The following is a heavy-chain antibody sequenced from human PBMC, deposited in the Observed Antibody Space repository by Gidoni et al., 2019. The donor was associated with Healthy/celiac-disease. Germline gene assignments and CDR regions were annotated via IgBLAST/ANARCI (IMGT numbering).Heavy chain of an antibody. CDR1: GFTFDDYA. Sequence: GQLVGFGGGLVQPCRSLRHSCYASGFTFDDYAIHWVRQAPGKGLEWVSGISWNSGSIGYADSVKGRFTISRDNAKNSLYLQMNSLRAEDTALYYCAKDSIDAFDIWGQGTMVTVSS. V-gene: IGHV3-9*01. J-gene: IGHJ3*02. CDR3: AKDSIDAFDI. CDR2: ISWNSGSI.